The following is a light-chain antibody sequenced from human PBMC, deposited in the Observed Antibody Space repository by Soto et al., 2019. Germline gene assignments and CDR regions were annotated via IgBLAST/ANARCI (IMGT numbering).Light chain of an antibody. CDR3: QQYNSYSQT. Sequence: DIQTTQSPSTLSASVGDRVTITCRASQSISSWLAWYQQKPGKAPKLLIYDASSLESGVSSRFSGSGSGTEFTLTISSLQPDDFATYYCQQYNSYSQTFGQGTKVDIK. CDR2: DAS. CDR1: QSISSW. J-gene: IGKJ1*01. V-gene: IGKV1-5*01.